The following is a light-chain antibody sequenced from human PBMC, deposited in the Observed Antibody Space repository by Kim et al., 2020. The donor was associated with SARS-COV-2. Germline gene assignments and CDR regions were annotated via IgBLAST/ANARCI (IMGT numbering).Light chain of an antibody. CDR1: QRVSSSY. J-gene: IGKJ1*01. CDR2: GAS. V-gene: IGKV3-20*01. CDR3: QQYGSSPGT. Sequence: APGQRPPLSCRASQRVSSSYLAWYQQKPDQAPRLLIYGASSRATGIPDRFSGSGSGTDFTLTISRLGPEDFAVYYCQQYGSSPGTFGQGTKGDIK.